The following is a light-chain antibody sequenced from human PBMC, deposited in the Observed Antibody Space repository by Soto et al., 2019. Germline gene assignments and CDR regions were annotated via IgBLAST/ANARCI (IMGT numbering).Light chain of an antibody. V-gene: IGKV3-20*01. CDR2: GAS. CDR3: QQYDTSSIT. Sequence: EVVLAQSPGTLSLSPGERATLSCRASQTVGTTYLAWYQHKPGQAPRLLIYGASTRATGIPDRFSGSGSGTDFTLTISRLEPEDFAVYYCQQYDTSSITFGQGTRLEIK. J-gene: IGKJ5*01. CDR1: QTVGTTY.